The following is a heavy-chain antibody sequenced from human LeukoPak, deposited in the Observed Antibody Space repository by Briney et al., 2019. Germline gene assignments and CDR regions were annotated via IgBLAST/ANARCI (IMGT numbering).Heavy chain of an antibody. J-gene: IGHJ5*02. CDR1: RFTFSTSW. V-gene: IGHV3-7*03. Sequence: PGGSLRLSCVASRFTFSTSWMTWVRQAPGKGLEFVVGIKYGGTMESYVDSVNGRFTISRDNAKNSLYLQMNSLRVDDTAVYYCARDLNWPGPWGQGTLVTVSS. D-gene: IGHD5-24*01. CDR3: ARDLNWPGP. CDR2: IKYGGTME.